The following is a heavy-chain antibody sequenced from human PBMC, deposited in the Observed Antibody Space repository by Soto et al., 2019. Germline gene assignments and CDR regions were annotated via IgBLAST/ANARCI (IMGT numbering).Heavy chain of an antibody. CDR3: ARGIVRGGFDI. J-gene: IGHJ3*02. V-gene: IGHV4-30-4*01. CDR2: IYDTWTT. D-gene: IGHD3-10*02. CDR1: GGSMSENDYY. Sequence: QVQLQEAGPGLVRPSQTLSLTCTVAGGSMSENDYYWSWLRQSPGQGLQWIGYIYDTWTTSYSPSLKSRVTMSADTSRNQFSLKLTSVTAAAPALYFCARGIVRGGFDIWGQGTLVTVSS.